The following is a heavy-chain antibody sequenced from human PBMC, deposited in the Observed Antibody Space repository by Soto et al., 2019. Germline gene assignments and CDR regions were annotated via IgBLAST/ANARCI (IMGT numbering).Heavy chain of an antibody. Sequence: QVQLVQSGAEVKEPGSSVNVSCKTSGGTFGNTAVTWVRQVPGQGLEWIGGLVPLFGTANYAQKFRGRVRITADESTSTAYMDLSSLRSDDTAIYYCARDGDPGYSFWSGPLGGGRFDPWGQGTLVTVSS. CDR3: ARDGDPGYSFWSGPLGGGRFDP. V-gene: IGHV1-69*12. CDR2: LVPLFGTA. D-gene: IGHD3-3*01. CDR1: GGTFGNTA. J-gene: IGHJ5*02.